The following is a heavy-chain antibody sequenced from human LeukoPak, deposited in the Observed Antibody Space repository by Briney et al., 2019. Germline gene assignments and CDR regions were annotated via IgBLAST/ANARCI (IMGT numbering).Heavy chain of an antibody. J-gene: IGHJ4*02. CDR3: AKDGTYSSSWYPRPLDY. Sequence: GGSLRLSCAASGFTFSSYAMNWVRQAPGKGLEWVSGISWNSGSIGYADSVKGRFTISRDNAKNSLYLQMNSLRAEDTALYYRAKDGTYSSSWYPRPLDYWGQGTLVTVSS. D-gene: IGHD6-13*01. V-gene: IGHV3-9*01. CDR1: GFTFSSYA. CDR2: ISWNSGSI.